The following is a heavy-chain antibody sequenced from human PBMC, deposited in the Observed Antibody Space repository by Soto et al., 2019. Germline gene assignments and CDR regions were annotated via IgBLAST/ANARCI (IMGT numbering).Heavy chain of an antibody. CDR1: GYTFTSYG. D-gene: IGHD1-26*01. Sequence: ASVKVSCKASGYTFTSYGISWVRQAPGQGLEWMGWISAYNGNTNYAQKLQGRVTMPTDTSTSTAYMELRSLRSDDTAVYYCARVQVGAGNYYFDYWGQGTLVTVSS. J-gene: IGHJ4*02. CDR2: ISAYNGNT. CDR3: ARVQVGAGNYYFDY. V-gene: IGHV1-18*01.